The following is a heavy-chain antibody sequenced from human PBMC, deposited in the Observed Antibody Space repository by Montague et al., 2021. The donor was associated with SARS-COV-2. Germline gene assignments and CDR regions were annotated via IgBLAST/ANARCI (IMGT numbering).Heavy chain of an antibody. D-gene: IGHD3-10*01. CDR3: ARCLWFGGIGYYSGMDV. CDR1: GGPISRYY. Sequence: SETLSLTCIISGGPISRYYWSWIRQSPGKQLEWIGYVFYNGNTKYNPSLESRLSISLDTSKNQFSLNLSAVTPADTAVYYCARCLWFGGIGYYSGMDVWGQGTAVTVSS. V-gene: IGHV4-59*01. CDR2: VFYNGNT. J-gene: IGHJ6*02.